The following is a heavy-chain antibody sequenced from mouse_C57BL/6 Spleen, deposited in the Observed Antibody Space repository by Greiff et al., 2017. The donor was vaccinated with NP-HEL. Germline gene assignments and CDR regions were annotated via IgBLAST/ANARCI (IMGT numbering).Heavy chain of an antibody. CDR2: ISSGGSYT. CDR1: GFTFSSYG. V-gene: IGHV5-6*01. D-gene: IGHD1-1*01. CDR3: ARLGYYGSSFHWYFDV. Sequence: EVKLMESGGDLVKPGGSLKLSCAASGFTFSSYGMSWVRQTPDKRLEWVATISSGGSYTYYPDSVKGRFTISRDNAKNTLYLQMSSLKSEDTAMYYCARLGYYGSSFHWYFDVWGTGTTVTVSS. J-gene: IGHJ1*03.